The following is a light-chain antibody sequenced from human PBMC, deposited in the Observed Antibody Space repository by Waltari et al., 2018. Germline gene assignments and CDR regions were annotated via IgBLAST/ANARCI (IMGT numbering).Light chain of an antibody. V-gene: IGKV3D-15*01. CDR3: QQYNNWPPLFT. CDR1: QSVSSN. Sequence: EIVMTQSPATLSVSPGDRATLSCRASQSVSSNLAWYQQKPGQAPRLLIYGASTRATGIPARFSGTGSGTEFNLTISSLQSEDFAVYYCQQYNNWPPLFTFGPGTKVDMK. CDR2: GAS. J-gene: IGKJ3*01.